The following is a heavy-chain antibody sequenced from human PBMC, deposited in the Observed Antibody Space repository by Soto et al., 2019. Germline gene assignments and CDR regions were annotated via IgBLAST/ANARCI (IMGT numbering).Heavy chain of an antibody. Sequence: GGSLRLSCAASGFTFSSYGMHWVRQAPGKGLEWVAVIWYDGSNKYYADSVKGRFTTSRDNSKNTLYLQMNSLRAEDTAVYYCARVVTTSFMDVWGQGTTVTVSS. V-gene: IGHV3-33*01. CDR2: IWYDGSNK. CDR3: ARVVTTSFMDV. J-gene: IGHJ6*02. CDR1: GFTFSSYG. D-gene: IGHD4-17*01.